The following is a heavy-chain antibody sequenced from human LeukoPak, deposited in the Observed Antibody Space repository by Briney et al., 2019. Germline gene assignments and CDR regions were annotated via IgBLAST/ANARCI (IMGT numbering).Heavy chain of an antibody. V-gene: IGHV1-69*05. CDR3: ASRFGGAYYFYMDV. Sequence: SVKVSCKASGGTFSSYGLSWVRQAPGQGLEWMGEIIPMFGTTNYAQKLQGRVTITTDKFTSTAYMELSSLTSEDTAVYYCASRFGGAYYFYMDVWGKGTPVTVSS. J-gene: IGHJ6*03. CDR1: GGTFSSYG. D-gene: IGHD3-10*01. CDR2: IIPMFGTT.